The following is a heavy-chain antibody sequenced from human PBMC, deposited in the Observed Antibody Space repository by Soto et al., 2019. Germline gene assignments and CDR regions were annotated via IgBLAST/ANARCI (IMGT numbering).Heavy chain of an antibody. D-gene: IGHD2-21*02. Sequence: SETLSLTCTVSGGSISSYYWSWIRQPPGKGLEWIGYIYYSGSTNYNPSLKSRVTISVDTSKNQFSLKLSSVTAADTAVYYCARGVSYCGGDCLGYWFDPWGQGTLVTVS. CDR1: GGSISSYY. CDR2: IYYSGST. J-gene: IGHJ5*02. V-gene: IGHV4-59*01. CDR3: ARGVSYCGGDCLGYWFDP.